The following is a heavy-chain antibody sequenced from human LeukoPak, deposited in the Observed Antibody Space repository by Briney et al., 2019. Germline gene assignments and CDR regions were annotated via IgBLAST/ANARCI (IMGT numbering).Heavy chain of an antibody. J-gene: IGHJ4*02. Sequence: SETLSLTCAVSGGSISSYYWSWIRQPAGKGLEWIGRIYTSGSTNYNPSLKSRVTMSVDTSKNQFSLKLSSVTAADTAVYYCARDTYYYDSSGYYLFDYWGQGTLVTVSS. V-gene: IGHV4-4*07. CDR3: ARDTYYYDSSGYYLFDY. CDR2: IYTSGST. D-gene: IGHD3-22*01. CDR1: GGSISSYY.